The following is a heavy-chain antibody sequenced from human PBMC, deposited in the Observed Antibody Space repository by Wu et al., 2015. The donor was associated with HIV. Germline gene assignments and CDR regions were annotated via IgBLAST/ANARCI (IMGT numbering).Heavy chain of an antibody. CDR2: IIPIANIV. D-gene: IGHD6-19*01. CDR1: GGTFSNYV. Sequence: VQLVQSGAEVKKPGATVKISCKSSGGTFSNYVIGWVRQAPGQGFEWMGGIIPIANIVNYAQRFQGRVTITTDESTTTTYMELRSLRFEDTAVYFCAATTLSSGWSLSDWYFDLWAVAAWSVSPQ. V-gene: IGHV1-69*05. CDR3: AATTLSSGWSLSDWYFDL. J-gene: IGHJ2*01.